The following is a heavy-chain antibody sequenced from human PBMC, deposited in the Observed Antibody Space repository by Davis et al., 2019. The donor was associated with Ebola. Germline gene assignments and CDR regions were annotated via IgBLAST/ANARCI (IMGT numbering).Heavy chain of an antibody. Sequence: GESLKISCAASGFTFSSYWMSWVRQAPGKGLEWVANIKQDGSEKYYVDSVKGRFTISRDNAKNSLYLQVNSLRAEDTAVYYCAKVIGATGYWGQGTLVTVSS. CDR1: GFTFSSYW. CDR3: AKVIGATGY. V-gene: IGHV3-7*01. J-gene: IGHJ4*02. CDR2: IKQDGSEK. D-gene: IGHD5-12*01.